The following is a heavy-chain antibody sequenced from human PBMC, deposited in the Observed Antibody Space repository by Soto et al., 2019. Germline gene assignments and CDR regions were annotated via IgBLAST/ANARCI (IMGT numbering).Heavy chain of an antibody. CDR2: IKQDGGEK. CDR3: AREGSLFDY. CDR1: GFTFSIYW. Sequence: GGSLRLSCTASGFTFSIYWMGWVLQAPGKGLEWVANIKQDGGEKFYVDSVKGRFTISRDNTKNSLYLRMNSLRAEDTAVYYSAREGSLFDYWGPGTQVTVS. J-gene: IGHJ4*02. V-gene: IGHV3-7*05.